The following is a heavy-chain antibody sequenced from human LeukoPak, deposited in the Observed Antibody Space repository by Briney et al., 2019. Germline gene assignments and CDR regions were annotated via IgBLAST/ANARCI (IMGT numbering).Heavy chain of an antibody. D-gene: IGHD2-2*03. Sequence: PSETLSLTCTVSGGSISSYYWSWIRQPPGKGLEWIGYICYSGSTNYNPSLKSRVTISVDTSKNQFSLKLSSVTAADTAVYYCASGYCSSTSCLFDPWGQGTLVTVSS. J-gene: IGHJ5*02. CDR2: ICYSGST. CDR1: GGSISSYY. CDR3: ASGYCSSTSCLFDP. V-gene: IGHV4-59*01.